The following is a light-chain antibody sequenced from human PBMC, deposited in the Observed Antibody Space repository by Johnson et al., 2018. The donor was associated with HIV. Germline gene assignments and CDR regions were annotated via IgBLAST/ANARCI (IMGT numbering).Light chain of an antibody. CDR2: DNN. V-gene: IGLV1-51*01. CDR3: GTWDSSLSAYV. CDR1: SSNIGRNY. Sequence: QSVLTQPPSVSAAPGQKVTISCSGSSSNIGRNYVSWYQQLPGTAPKLLIFDNNKRPSGIPDRFSASKSGTSATLGITGLQTGDEADYYCGTWDSSLSAYVCGTGTKVPVL. J-gene: IGLJ1*01.